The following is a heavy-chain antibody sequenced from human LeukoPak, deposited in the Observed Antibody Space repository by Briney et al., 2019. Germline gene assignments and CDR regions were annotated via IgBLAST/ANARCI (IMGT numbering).Heavy chain of an antibody. CDR3: ARVSDSSSWNYYYYMDV. CDR2: VYYSGST. D-gene: IGHD6-13*01. V-gene: IGHV4-39*07. J-gene: IGHJ6*03. Sequence: PSETLSLTCTVSGGSISSSSYYWGWIRQPPGKGLQWIGSVYYSGSTYHNPSLKSRVTISVDTSKNQFSLKLSSVTAADTAVYYCARVSDSSSWNYYYYMDVWGKGTTVTISS. CDR1: GGSISSSSYY.